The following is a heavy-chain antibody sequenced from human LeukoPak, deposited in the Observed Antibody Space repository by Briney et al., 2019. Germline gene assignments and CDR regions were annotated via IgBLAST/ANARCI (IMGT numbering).Heavy chain of an antibody. V-gene: IGHV1-2*02. CDR3: ALNDYGDGLGY. CDR1: GYTFTGYY. D-gene: IGHD4-17*01. CDR2: INPNSGGT. J-gene: IGHJ4*02. Sequence: ASVKVSCKASGYTFTGYYMHWVRQAPGQGLEWMGWINPNSGGTNYAQNFQGRVTMTRDTSVSTAYMELSRLRSDDTAVYYCALNDYGDGLGYWGQGTLVTVFS.